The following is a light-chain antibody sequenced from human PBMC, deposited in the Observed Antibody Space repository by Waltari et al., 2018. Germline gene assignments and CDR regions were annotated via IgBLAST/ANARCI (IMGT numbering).Light chain of an antibody. J-gene: IGKJ2*01. V-gene: IGKV3-11*01. CDR3: HQRNNWPST. CDR2: DAS. CDR1: QCVSSY. Sequence: LTQSPATLSLSPGERATYSCRASQCVSSYLAWYQQKPGQAPRLLIYDASTRATIVPARFSGSWSETDFALTISSNEPEDFAVYYCHQRNNWPSTFGQGTKLEI.